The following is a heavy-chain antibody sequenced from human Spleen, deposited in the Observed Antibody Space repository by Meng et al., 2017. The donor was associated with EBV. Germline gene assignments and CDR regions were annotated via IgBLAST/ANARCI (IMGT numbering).Heavy chain of an antibody. Sequence: QRQGQGAGHGPVNPSGTPSPPCTASGDSISSTNYYWGGIRQPPGRGLEWIGSIYYTGRSRYHPSLQSRVSISIDTSKSHFSLKVNSVTAADTAVYFCARVGDYGDYQYFYFDYWGQGTLVTVSS. J-gene: IGHJ4*02. D-gene: IGHD4-17*01. CDR1: GDSISSTNYY. V-gene: IGHV4-39*07. CDR3: ARVGDYGDYQYFYFDY. CDR2: IYYTGRS.